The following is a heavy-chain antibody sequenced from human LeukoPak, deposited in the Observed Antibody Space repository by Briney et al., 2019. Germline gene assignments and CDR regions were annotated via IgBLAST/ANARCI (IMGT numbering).Heavy chain of an antibody. CDR2: ISYDGSNK. D-gene: IGHD2-2*01. J-gene: IGHJ6*02. V-gene: IGHV3-30*18. CDR1: GFTFSSYG. CDR3: AKWDCSSTSCSPYYYGMDV. Sequence: GRSLRLSCAASGFTFSSYGMHWVRQAPGKGLEWVAVISYDGSNKYYADSVKGRFTIPRDNSKNTLYLQMNSLRAEDTAVYYCAKWDCSSTSCSPYYYGMDVWGQGTTVTVSS.